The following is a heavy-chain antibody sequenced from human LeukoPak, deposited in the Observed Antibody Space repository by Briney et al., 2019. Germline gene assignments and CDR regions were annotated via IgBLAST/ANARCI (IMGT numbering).Heavy chain of an antibody. CDR1: GYTFTGYY. Sequence: ASVKVSCKASGYTFTGYYMHWVRQAPPQGLEWMGLINPNSGGKNYAQKFQGRVTMTRDTSISTAYMELSRLRSDDTAVYYCARGVVVVPAANHYDYWGQGTLVTVSS. J-gene: IGHJ4*02. CDR2: INPNSGGK. D-gene: IGHD2-2*01. CDR3: ARGVVVVPAANHYDY. V-gene: IGHV1-2*02.